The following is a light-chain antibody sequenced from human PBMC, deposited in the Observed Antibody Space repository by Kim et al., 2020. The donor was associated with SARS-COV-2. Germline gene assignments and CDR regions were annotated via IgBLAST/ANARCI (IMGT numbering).Light chain of an antibody. CDR1: QSLVHRDGNTY. CDR3: MQRTYWPRS. Sequence: QSDSIDCRSRQSLVHRDGNTYLKWFHQRPGHSPRRLIYKVSNRDSGVPERHSGSRSGTDFTLKISWVEAEDVGVYYCMQRTYWPRSFGQGTKLEI. V-gene: IGKV2-30*02. CDR2: KVS. J-gene: IGKJ2*03.